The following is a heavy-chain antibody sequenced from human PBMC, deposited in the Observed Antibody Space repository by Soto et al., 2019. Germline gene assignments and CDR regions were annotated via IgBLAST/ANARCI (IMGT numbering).Heavy chain of an antibody. CDR3: ARDGRFSCFSGYYYYAMDV. Sequence: QVQLVESEGGVVEPGMSLRLSCGASGFTFSYYGLHWVHQPPGKRLEWVAVISSGDTDTYYVDSVKGRFTISRDNSKNTLYLQMNSLKAEDTSVYYGARDGRFSCFSGYYYYAMDVWGQGTTVIVSS. V-gene: IGHV3-30*04. CDR1: GFTFSYYG. J-gene: IGHJ6*02. D-gene: IGHD3-10*01. CDR2: ISSGDTDT.